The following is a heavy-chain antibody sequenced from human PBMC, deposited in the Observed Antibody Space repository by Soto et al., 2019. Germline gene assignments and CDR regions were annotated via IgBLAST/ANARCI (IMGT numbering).Heavy chain of an antibody. J-gene: IGHJ6*03. CDR2: ISSSGTST. Sequence: EVQLLESGGGLVQPGGSLRLSCAASGFTFSNYAMSWVRQAPGKGLEWVSTISSSGTSTYYADSVKGRFPIPRDNSKNSHSLQTKSQRADDTAVYYCAKGLAAPMDFYYYMDVWGKGTTVTVYS. CDR3: AKGLAAPMDFYYYMDV. D-gene: IGHD2-2*01. CDR1: GFTFSNYA. V-gene: IGHV3-23*01.